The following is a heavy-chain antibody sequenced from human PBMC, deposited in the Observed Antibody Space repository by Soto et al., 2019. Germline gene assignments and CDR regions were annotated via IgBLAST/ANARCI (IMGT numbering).Heavy chain of an antibody. Sequence: SGPTLVNPTQTLTLTCTFSGFSLSTSGMCVSWIRQPPGKALEWLARIDWDDDKYYSTSLKTRLTISKDTSKNQVVLTMTNMDPVDTATYYCARILEGSSWYYFDYWGQGTLVTVSS. D-gene: IGHD6-13*01. CDR1: GFSLSTSGMC. J-gene: IGHJ4*02. CDR3: ARILEGSSWYYFDY. CDR2: IDWDDDK. V-gene: IGHV2-70*11.